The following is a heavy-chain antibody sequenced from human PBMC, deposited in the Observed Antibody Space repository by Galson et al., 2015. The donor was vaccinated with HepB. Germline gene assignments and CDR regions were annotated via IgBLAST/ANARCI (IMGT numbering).Heavy chain of an antibody. CDR3: ASYYGDYPDY. D-gene: IGHD4-17*01. CDR1: GFTFSSYA. V-gene: IGHV3-23*01. CDR2: ISGSGGST. Sequence: SLRLSCAASGFTFSSYAMSWVRQAPGKGLEWVPAISGSGGSTYYADSVKGRFTISRDNSKNTLYLQMNSLRAEDTAVYYCASYYGDYPDYWGQGTLVTVSS. J-gene: IGHJ4*02.